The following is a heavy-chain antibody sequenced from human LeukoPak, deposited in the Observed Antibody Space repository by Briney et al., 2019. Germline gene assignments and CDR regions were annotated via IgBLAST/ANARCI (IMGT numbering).Heavy chain of an antibody. CDR3: ARDVLDH. D-gene: IGHD2-2*03. J-gene: IGHJ4*02. CDR2: INSDATST. V-gene: IGHV3-74*01. CDR1: GFMLSSTW. Sequence: GGSLRLSCAASGFMLSSTWMHWVRQAPGKGLVWVSRINSDATSTSYADSVRGRFTISRDDAKNTMYLQMNSLRAEDTAVYYCARDVLDHWGQGTLVTVSS.